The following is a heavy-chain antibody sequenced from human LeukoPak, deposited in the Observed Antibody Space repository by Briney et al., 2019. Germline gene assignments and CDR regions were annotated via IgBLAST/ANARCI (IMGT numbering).Heavy chain of an antibody. CDR1: GGSISSGGSY. CDR3: ARDGRYWFDP. CDR2: IYYSGST. V-gene: IGHV4-31*03. J-gene: IGHJ5*02. D-gene: IGHD1-1*01. Sequence: SETLSLTCTVSGGSISSGGSYWSWIRQHPGKGLEWIGYIYYSGSTYYNPSLKSRVTISVDTSKNQFSLKLSSVTAADTAVYYCARDGRYWFDPWGQGTLVTVSS.